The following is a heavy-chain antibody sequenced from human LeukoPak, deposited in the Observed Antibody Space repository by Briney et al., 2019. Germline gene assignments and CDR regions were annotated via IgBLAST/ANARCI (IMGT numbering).Heavy chain of an antibody. D-gene: IGHD3-9*01. V-gene: IGHV4-4*07. J-gene: IGHJ4*02. CDR3: ARDRGYYDILTGYSNYFDY. Sequence: SETLSLTCTVSGGSITSYSWSWIRQPAGKGLEWIGRIYTSGSTNYNPSLKSRVTMSVDTSKNQFSLKLSSVTAADTAVYYCARDRGYYDILTGYSNYFDYWGQGTLVTVSS. CDR1: GGSITSYS. CDR2: IYTSGST.